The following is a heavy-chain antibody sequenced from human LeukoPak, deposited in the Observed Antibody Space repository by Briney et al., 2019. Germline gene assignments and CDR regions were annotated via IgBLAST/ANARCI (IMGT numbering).Heavy chain of an antibody. CDR1: GVSINGTY. CDR3: ARVFRGVVTSNWFDP. Sequence: SETLSLTCTVSGVSINGTYWTWIRQLPGKGLEWIGFVSDTGDTDYNPSLKSRLTISADTSKSQLSLSLSSVTAADTALYYCARVFRGVVTSNWFDPWGQGTLVTVSS. J-gene: IGHJ5*02. V-gene: IGHV4-59*01. D-gene: IGHD3-3*01. CDR2: VSDTGDT.